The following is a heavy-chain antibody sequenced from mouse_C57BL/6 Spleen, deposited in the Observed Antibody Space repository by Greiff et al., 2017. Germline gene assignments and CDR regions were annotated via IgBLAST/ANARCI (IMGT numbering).Heavy chain of an antibody. CDR1: GYAFTNYL. CDR3: ARGASTMVTTGFAY. Sequence: QVQLQQSGAELVRPGTSVKVSCKASGYAFTNYLIEWVKQRPGQGLEWIGVINPGSGGTNYNEKFKGKATLTADKSSSTAYMQLSSLTSEDSAVYFCARGASTMVTTGFAYWGQGTLVTVSA. V-gene: IGHV1-54*01. D-gene: IGHD2-2*01. J-gene: IGHJ3*01. CDR2: INPGSGGT.